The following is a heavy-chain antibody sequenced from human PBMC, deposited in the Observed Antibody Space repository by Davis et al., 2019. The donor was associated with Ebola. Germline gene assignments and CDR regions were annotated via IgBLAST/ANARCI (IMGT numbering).Heavy chain of an antibody. CDR3: AKGTNRIAVAGMGQNN. J-gene: IGHJ4*02. V-gene: IGHV3-64*04. D-gene: IGHD6-19*01. Sequence: GESLKISCSVSGFMFSSYTMHWVRQAPGKGLQYVSGITNNGGSTYYADSVKGRFTISRDDPKNTVFLQMNSLRVEDTAVYHCAKGTNRIAVAGMGQNNWGPGTLVTVSS. CDR2: ITNNGGST. CDR1: GFMFSSYT.